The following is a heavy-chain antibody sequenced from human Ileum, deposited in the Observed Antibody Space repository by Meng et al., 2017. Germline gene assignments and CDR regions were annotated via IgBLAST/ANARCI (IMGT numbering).Heavy chain of an antibody. CDR2: IYWDDDK. CDR1: GFSLATSGVS. CDR3: AHSPQGYFDY. J-gene: IGHJ4*02. Sequence: QITLKETGPALVNATHTPTLTCNFSGFSLATSGVSVAWIRQPPGEALEWFELIYWDDDKRYSPSLKNRLAITKDTSKNQVVLTMTNMDPMDTGTYYCAHSPQGYFDYWGPGTLVTVSS. V-gene: IGHV2-5*02.